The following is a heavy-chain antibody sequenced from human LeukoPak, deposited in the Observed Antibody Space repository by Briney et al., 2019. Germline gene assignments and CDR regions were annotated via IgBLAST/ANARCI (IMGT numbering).Heavy chain of an antibody. Sequence: KPSETLSLTCTVSSASISTYYWSWIRQPPGKGLEWIGCIYHSGTSNYNPSLKSRVTMSVDTSKSQFSLSLSSVTTADTAVYFCAKAAKYYYGSETYYYFDYWGQGILVTVSS. V-gene: IGHV4-59*01. J-gene: IGHJ4*02. CDR1: SASISTYY. D-gene: IGHD3-10*01. CDR2: IYHSGTS. CDR3: AKAAKYYYGSETYYYFDY.